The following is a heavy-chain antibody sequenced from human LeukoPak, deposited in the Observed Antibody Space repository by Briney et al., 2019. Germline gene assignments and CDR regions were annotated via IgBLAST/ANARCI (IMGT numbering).Heavy chain of an antibody. D-gene: IGHD5-18*01. CDR2: IYYSGST. CDR3: ARDPLLHPDY. J-gene: IGHJ4*02. Sequence: SETLSLTCTVSGGSISSSSYYWGWIRQPPGKGLEWIGSIYYSGSTYYNPSLKSRVTISVDTSKNQFSLKLSSVTAADTAVYYCARDPLLHPDYWGQGTLVTVSS. V-gene: IGHV4-39*07. CDR1: GGSISSSSYY.